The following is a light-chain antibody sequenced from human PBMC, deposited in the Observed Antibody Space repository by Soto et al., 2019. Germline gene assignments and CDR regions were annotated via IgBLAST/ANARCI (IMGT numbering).Light chain of an antibody. CDR2: EVN. CDR3: SSYAGSSNLV. CDR1: SSDVGGYNY. Sequence: QSVLTQPPSASGSPGQSVTISCTGTSSDVGGYNYVSWYQQHPGKAPKLMIYEVNKRPSGVPDRFSGSKSGTTASLTVSGLQAEDEAEYYCSSYAGSSNLVFGGGTQLTVL. J-gene: IGLJ2*01. V-gene: IGLV2-8*01.